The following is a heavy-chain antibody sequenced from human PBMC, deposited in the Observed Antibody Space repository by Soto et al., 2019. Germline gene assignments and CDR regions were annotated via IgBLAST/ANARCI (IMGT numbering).Heavy chain of an antibody. CDR1: GYSFTSYW. V-gene: IGHV5-51*01. J-gene: IGHJ6*02. Sequence: GESLKISCKGSGYSFTSYWIGWVRQMPGKGLEWMGIIYPGDSDTRYSPSFQGQVTISADKSISTAYLQWSSLKASDTAMYYCARLVDYGDYAIPEYYYYYYGMDVWGQGTTVTVSS. CDR2: IYPGDSDT. CDR3: ARLVDYGDYAIPEYYYYYYGMDV. D-gene: IGHD4-17*01.